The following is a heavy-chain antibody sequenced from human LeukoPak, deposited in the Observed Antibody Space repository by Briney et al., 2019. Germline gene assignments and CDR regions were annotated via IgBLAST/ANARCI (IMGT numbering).Heavy chain of an antibody. D-gene: IGHD3-22*01. J-gene: IGHJ4*02. CDR3: AREGNYYDSSAYYPALDY. Sequence: GGSLRLSCAASGFTFSDYYMSWIRQAPGKGLEWVSYISSSSTYTKYADSVKGRFTISRDNAKNSLYLQMNSLRAEDTAVYYCAREGNYYDSSAYYPALDYWGQGTLVTVSS. CDR2: ISSSSTYT. V-gene: IGHV3-11*06. CDR1: GFTFSDYY.